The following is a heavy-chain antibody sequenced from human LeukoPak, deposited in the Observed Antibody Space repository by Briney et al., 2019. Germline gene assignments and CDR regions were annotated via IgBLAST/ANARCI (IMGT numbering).Heavy chain of an antibody. CDR3: TTDDYVWGSYRYFDY. CDR1: GFTFSNAW. V-gene: IGHV3-15*01. Sequence: KTGGSLRLSCAASGFTFSNAWMSWVRQAPGKGLEWVGRIKSKTDGGTTDYAAPVKGRFTISRDDSKNTLYLQMNSLKTEDTAVYYCTTDDYVWGSYRYFDYWGQGTLVTVSS. CDR2: IKSKTDGGTT. J-gene: IGHJ4*02. D-gene: IGHD3-16*02.